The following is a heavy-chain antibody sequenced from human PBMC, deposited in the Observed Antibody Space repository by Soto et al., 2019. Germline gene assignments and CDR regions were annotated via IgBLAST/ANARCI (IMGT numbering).Heavy chain of an antibody. CDR2: VYYMGST. V-gene: IGHV4-59*01. CDR3: ARLPQGYPPHSYFDP. J-gene: IGHJ5*02. CDR1: GDSISESY. D-gene: IGHD5-18*01. Sequence: QVLLQESGPGLVKPSETLSLICSVSGDSISESYWSWIRQSPGQGLEWIGYVYYMGSTGYNPSLKSRVTISPDTSKNQISPKLIPLAAADTAIYYFARLPQGYPPHSYFDPWGQGTLVTVSS.